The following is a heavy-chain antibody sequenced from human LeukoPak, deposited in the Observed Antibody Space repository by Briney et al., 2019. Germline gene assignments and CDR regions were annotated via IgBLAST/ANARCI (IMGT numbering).Heavy chain of an antibody. V-gene: IGHV4-59*08. CDR2: IYYSGST. CDR1: GGSISSYY. D-gene: IGHD6-13*01. Sequence: SETLSLTCTVSGGSISSYYWSWIRQPPGKGLEWIGYIYYSGSTNYNPSLKSRVTISVDTSKNQFPLKLSSVTAADTAVYYCARLGSSSLDVWGQGTTVTVSS. CDR3: ARLGSSSLDV. J-gene: IGHJ6*02.